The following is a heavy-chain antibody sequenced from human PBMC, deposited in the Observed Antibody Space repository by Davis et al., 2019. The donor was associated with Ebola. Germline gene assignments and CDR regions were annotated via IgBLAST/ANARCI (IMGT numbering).Heavy chain of an antibody. CDR1: GVTVRDNF. V-gene: IGHV3-53*01. J-gene: IGHJ3*02. CDR2: LGTVGDT. CDR3: VKDSSNIWFDI. D-gene: IGHD2/OR15-2a*01. Sequence: PGGSLRLSCAASGVTVRDNFMSWVRQAPGKGLEWVSTLGTVGDTFYADSVRGRFAMSRDNSRGTLYLQMNSLRVEDSAIYYCVKDSSNIWFDIWGQGTLVTVSS.